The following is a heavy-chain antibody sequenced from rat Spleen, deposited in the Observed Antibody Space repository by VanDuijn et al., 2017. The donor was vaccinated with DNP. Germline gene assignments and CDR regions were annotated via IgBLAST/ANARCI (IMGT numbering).Heavy chain of an antibody. D-gene: IGHD1-9*01. J-gene: IGHJ1*01. CDR1: GFIFSNYW. Sequence: EVQLVESGGGPVQPGRSLKLSCVASGFIFSNYWMTWIRQAPGKGLEWVASISNTGDHTYYSDSVKGRFSLSRDNAKSTLYLQLNILRSEDTATYYCARRYGYTYWYFDFWGPGTMVTVSS. V-gene: IGHV5-31*01. CDR2: ISNTGDHT. CDR3: ARRYGYTYWYFDF.